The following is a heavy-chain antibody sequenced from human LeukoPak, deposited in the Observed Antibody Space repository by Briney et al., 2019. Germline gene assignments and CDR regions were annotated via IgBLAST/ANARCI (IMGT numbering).Heavy chain of an antibody. D-gene: IGHD2-8*02. CDR2: IYTSGST. V-gene: IGHV4-61*02. J-gene: IGHJ3*02. CDR1: GGYISSGSYY. CDR3: ASPDLVGGDAFDI. Sequence: SQTLSLTCTVSGGYISSGSYYWSWIRQPAGKGLEWIGRIYTSGSTNYNPSLKSRVTISVDTSKNQFSLKLSSVTAADTAVYYCASPDLVGGDAFDIWGQGTMVTVSS.